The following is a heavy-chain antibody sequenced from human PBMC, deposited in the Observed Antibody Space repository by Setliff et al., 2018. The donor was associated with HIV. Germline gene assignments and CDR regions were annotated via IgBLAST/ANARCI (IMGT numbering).Heavy chain of an antibody. CDR1: GGSISSYY. CDR2: IYYSGRT. D-gene: IGHD3-3*02. V-gene: IGHV4-59*12. CDR3: AREHFWSGYYSYDAFDI. J-gene: IGHJ3*02. Sequence: SETLSLTCTVSGGSISSYYWSWIRQPPGKGLEWIGYIYYSGRTNYNPSLKSRVTISVDTSKNQFSLKLSSVTAADTAVYYCAREHFWSGYYSYDAFDIWGQGTMVTVSS.